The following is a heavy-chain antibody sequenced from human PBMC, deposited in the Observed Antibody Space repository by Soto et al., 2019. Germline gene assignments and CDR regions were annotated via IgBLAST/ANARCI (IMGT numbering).Heavy chain of an antibody. CDR3: ARGFFHPTTGRSNPFDI. V-gene: IGHV4-59*02. CDR1: GASVRSSY. D-gene: IGHD2-8*01. J-gene: IGHJ3*02. CDR2: VHYTGQT. Sequence: QVQLQESDPGLVKPSETLSLTCTVSGASVRSSYWSWIRQSPGKGLEWVAYVHYTGQTNYNPSLGGRVAVSVDTSKSQLSLTLTSVTAADTAVYYCARGFFHPTTGRSNPFDIWGRWTLVTVSS.